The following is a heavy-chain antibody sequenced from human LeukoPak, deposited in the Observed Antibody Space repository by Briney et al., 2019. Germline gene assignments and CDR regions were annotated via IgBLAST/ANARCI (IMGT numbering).Heavy chain of an antibody. J-gene: IGHJ4*02. V-gene: IGHV1-2*02. CDR2: INPNSGGT. D-gene: IGHD3-10*01. CDR3: ATLGSGFGELSIDY. Sequence: ASVKVSCKASGYTFTGYYMHWVRQAPGQGLEWMGWINPNSGGTNYAQKFQGRVTMTEDTSTDTAYMELSSLRSEDTAVYYCATLGSGFGELSIDYWGQGTLVTVSS. CDR1: GYTFTGYY.